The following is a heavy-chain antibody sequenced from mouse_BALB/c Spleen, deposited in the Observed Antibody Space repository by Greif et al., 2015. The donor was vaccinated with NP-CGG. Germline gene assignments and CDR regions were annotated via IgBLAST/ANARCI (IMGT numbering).Heavy chain of an antibody. V-gene: IGHV1-54*01. D-gene: IGHD2-10*02. CDR3: ARNLVWPRYYYAMDY. CDR2: INPGSGGT. CDR1: GYAFTNYL. J-gene: IGHJ4*01. Sequence: QVQLQQSGAELVRPGTSVKVSCKASGYAFTNYLIEWVKQRPGQGLEWIGVINPGSGGTNYNEKFKGKATLTADKSSSTAYMQLISLTSDDSAVYFCARNLVWPRYYYAMDYWGQGTSVTVSS.